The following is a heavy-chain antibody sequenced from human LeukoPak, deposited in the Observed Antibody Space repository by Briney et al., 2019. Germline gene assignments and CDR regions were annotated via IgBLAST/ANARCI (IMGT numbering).Heavy chain of an antibody. CDR3: ARGNPVATTGTKGGWFDP. D-gene: IGHD1-1*01. CDR2: IYDSGST. Sequence: SETLSLTCTVSGDSISSYYWSWIRQPPGKGREGIGYIYDSGSTNYNPSLKSRVTISLDTSKNQFSLKLRSVTAADTALYYCARGNPVATTGTKGGWFDPWGQGTLVTVSS. V-gene: IGHV4-59*01. CDR1: GDSISSYY. J-gene: IGHJ5*02.